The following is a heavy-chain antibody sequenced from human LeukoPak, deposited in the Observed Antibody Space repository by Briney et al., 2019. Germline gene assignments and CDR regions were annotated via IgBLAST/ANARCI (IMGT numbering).Heavy chain of an antibody. CDR2: INPNSGGT. CDR1: GYTFTGYY. V-gene: IGHV1-2*02. Sequence: GASVKVSCKASGYTFTGYYMHWVRQAPGQGLEWMGWINPNSGGTNYAQKFQGRVTMTRDTSISTAYMELSRLRSDDTAVYYCAKISGIPAGSDYYFEYWGQGTLVTVSS. J-gene: IGHJ4*02. CDR3: AKISGIPAGSDYYFEY. D-gene: IGHD6-13*01.